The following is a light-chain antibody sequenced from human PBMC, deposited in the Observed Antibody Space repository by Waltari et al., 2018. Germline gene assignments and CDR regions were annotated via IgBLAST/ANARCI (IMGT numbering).Light chain of an antibody. J-gene: IGKJ2*01. CDR1: QSVSSY. Sequence: EIVLTQSPATLSLSPGERATLSCRASQSVSSYLAWYQQKPGQAPRLLIYDASNGATGIPARFSGSGSGTDFTLTISSLEPEDFAVYYCQQRSNWPSYTFGQGTNLEIK. CDR2: DAS. CDR3: QQRSNWPSYT. V-gene: IGKV3-11*01.